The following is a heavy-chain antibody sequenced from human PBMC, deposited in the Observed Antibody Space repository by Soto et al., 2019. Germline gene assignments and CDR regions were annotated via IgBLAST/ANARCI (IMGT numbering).Heavy chain of an antibody. Sequence: EVQLVESGGGLVQPGGSLRLSCAASGFTFSTYWMHWIRQVPGKGMEWVSRINSDASHTYYADSVKGRFTISRDNAKNNRHLEMNSLRPEDKAVYYCVRDGQCNTTGCYGNWFDHWGHGTLVTVSS. CDR2: INSDASHT. CDR3: VRDGQCNTTGCYGNWFDH. V-gene: IGHV3-74*01. CDR1: GFTFSTYW. D-gene: IGHD2-2*01. J-gene: IGHJ5*02.